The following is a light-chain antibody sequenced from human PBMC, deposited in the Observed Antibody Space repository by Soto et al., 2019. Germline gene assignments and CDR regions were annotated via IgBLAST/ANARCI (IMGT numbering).Light chain of an antibody. CDR3: QQYADWPRT. CDR2: GSS. J-gene: IGKJ1*01. V-gene: IGKV3D-15*01. CDR1: QSVSSD. Sequence: EIVLTQSPATLSVSPGEGATLSCRASQSVSSDLAWYQHRPGQAPRLLISGSSTRATDIPDRCRGSGSGTVFTLTISSLQSEDFAFYYCQQYADWPRTFGQGTKVEIK.